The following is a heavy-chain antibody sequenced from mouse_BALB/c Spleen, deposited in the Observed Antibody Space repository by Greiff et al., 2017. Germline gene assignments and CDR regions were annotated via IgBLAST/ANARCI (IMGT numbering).Heavy chain of an antibody. Sequence: EVQLQESGPGLVKPSQSLSLTCSVTGYSITSGYYWNWIRQFPGNKLEWMGYISYDGSNNYNPSLKNRISITRDTSKNQFFLKLNSVTTEDTATYYCANGNYVFYYAMDYWGQGTSVTVSS. CDR3: ANGNYVFYYAMDY. J-gene: IGHJ4*01. CDR1: GYSITSGYY. D-gene: IGHD2-1*01. CDR2: ISYDGSN. V-gene: IGHV3-6*02.